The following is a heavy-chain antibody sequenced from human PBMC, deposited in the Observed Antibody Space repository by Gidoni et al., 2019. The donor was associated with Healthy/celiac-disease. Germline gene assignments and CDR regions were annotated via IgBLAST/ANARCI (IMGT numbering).Heavy chain of an antibody. Sequence: EGQLVEYGGGLVQPGGSLRLSCAASGFTVSSNYMSWVRQAPGKGLEWVSVIYSGCSTYYADSVKGRFTISRDNSKNTLYLQMNSLRAEDTAVYYCARRRNTWPYYFDYWGQGTLVTVSS. CDR1: GFTVSSNY. J-gene: IGHJ4*02. CDR3: ARRRNTWPYYFDY. CDR2: IYSGCST. V-gene: IGHV3-66*01. D-gene: IGHD3-16*01.